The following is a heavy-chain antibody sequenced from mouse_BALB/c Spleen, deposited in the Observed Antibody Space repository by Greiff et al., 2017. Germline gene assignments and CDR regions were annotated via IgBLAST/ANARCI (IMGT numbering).Heavy chain of an antibody. CDR3: ARMGGYYITY. J-gene: IGHJ3*01. Sequence: QVQLQQPGAELVRPGASVKLSCKASGYTFTSYWINWVKQRPGQGLEWIGNIYPSDSYTNYNQKFKDKATLTVDKSSSTAYMQLSSPTSEDSAVYYCARMGGYYITYWGQGTLVTVSA. CDR1: GYTFTSYW. D-gene: IGHD2-3*01. V-gene: IGHV1-69*02. CDR2: IYPSDSYT.